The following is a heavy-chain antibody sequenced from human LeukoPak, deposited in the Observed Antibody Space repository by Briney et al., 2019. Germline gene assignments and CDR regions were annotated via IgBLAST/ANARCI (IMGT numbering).Heavy chain of an antibody. D-gene: IGHD3-16*01. V-gene: IGHV3-11*04. CDR2: ISSSGSTI. CDR1: GFTFSDYY. Sequence: GGSLRLSCAASGFTFSDYYMSWVRQAPGKGLEWVSYISSSGSTIYYADSVKGRFTISRDNAKNSLYLQMNSLRAEDTAVYYCARDRDVRHYYFDYWGQGTLVTVSS. J-gene: IGHJ4*02. CDR3: ARDRDVRHYYFDY.